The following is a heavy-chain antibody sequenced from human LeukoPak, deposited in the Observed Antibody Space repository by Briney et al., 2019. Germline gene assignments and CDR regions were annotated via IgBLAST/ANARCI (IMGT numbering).Heavy chain of an antibody. CDR1: GGTFSSYA. J-gene: IGHJ3*02. V-gene: IGHV1-69*13. D-gene: IGHD4-17*01. CDR3: FFDDYGDYVRDAFDI. CDR2: IIPIFGTA. Sequence: SVRVSCKASGGTFSSYAISWVRQAPGQGLEWMGGIIPIFGTANYAQKFQGRVTITADESTSTAYMELSSLRSEDTAVYYCFFDDYGDYVRDAFDIWGQGTMVTVSS.